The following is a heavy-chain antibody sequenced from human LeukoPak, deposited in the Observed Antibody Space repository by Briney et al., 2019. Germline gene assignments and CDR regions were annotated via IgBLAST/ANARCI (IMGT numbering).Heavy chain of an antibody. J-gene: IGHJ4*02. CDR3: ARLNVPASSVFHHFDH. V-gene: IGHV4-59*08. CDR1: GGSISHYC. D-gene: IGHD6-13*01. CDR2: INYSGNT. Sequence: SETLSLTCTVSGGSISHYCYCWIRNPPQPGKEWMAYINYSGNTDYNPSLKSRVTISVDTSKNHFSLKLSSVTAADTAVYYCARLNVPASSVFHHFDHWGQGTLVTVSS.